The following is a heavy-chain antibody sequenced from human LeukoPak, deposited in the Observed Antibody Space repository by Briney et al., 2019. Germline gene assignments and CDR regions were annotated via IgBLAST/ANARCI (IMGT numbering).Heavy chain of an antibody. CDR2: ISSSDSTI. CDR3: AKDAATSRPFDY. D-gene: IGHD6-25*01. CDR1: GFTFSSYE. Sequence: GGSLRLSCAASGFTFSSYEMHWVRQAPGKGLEWVSYISSSDSTIYYADSVKGRFTISRDNSKNTLYLQMNSLRAEDTAVYYCAKDAATSRPFDYWGQGTLVTVSS. J-gene: IGHJ4*02. V-gene: IGHV3-48*03.